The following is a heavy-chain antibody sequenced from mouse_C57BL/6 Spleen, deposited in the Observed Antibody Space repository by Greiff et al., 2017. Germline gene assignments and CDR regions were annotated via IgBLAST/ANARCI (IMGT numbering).Heavy chain of an antibody. V-gene: IGHV5-4*01. CDR3: ARVADDYSNPWFAY. D-gene: IGHD2-5*01. CDR1: GFTFSSYA. Sequence: EVQLLESGGGLVKPGGSLKLSCAASGFTFSSYAMSWVRQTPEKRLEWVANISDGGSSTHYPDNVKGRFTISRDNAKNTLYLQMSHLKSEDTAMYYCARVADDYSNPWFAYWGKGTMVTVSA. J-gene: IGHJ3*01. CDR2: ISDGGSST.